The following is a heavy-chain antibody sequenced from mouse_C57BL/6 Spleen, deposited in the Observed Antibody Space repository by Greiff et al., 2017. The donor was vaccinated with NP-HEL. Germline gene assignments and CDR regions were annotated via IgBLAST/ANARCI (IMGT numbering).Heavy chain of an antibody. D-gene: IGHD2-5*01. Sequence: VQLQESDAELVKPGASVKISCKVSGYTFTDHTIHWMKQRPEQGLEWIGYIYPRDGSTKYNEKFKGKATLTADKSSSTAYMQLNSLTSEDSAVYFCARTYYSKTSWFAYWGQGTLVTVSA. CDR3: ARTYYSKTSWFAY. CDR1: GYTFTDHT. V-gene: IGHV1-78*01. J-gene: IGHJ3*01. CDR2: IYPRDGST.